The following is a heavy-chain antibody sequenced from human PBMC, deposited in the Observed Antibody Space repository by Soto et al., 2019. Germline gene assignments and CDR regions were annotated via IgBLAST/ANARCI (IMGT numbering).Heavy chain of an antibody. V-gene: IGHV1-69*13. CDR2: IIPIFATA. CDR1: VGTFSSYA. D-gene: IGHD2-2*01. CDR3: ARSVSFRYQLLKRGMDV. J-gene: IGHJ6*02. Sequence: SVKVSCKASVGTFSSYAISWVRQAPGQGLEWMGGIIPIFATANYAQKFQGRVMITVDESTSTAYMELSSLRSEDTAVYYCARSVSFRYQLLKRGMDVWGQGTTVTVSS.